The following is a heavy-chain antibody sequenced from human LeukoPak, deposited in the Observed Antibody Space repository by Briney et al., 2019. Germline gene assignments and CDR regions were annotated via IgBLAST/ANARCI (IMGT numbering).Heavy chain of an antibody. CDR3: ARVDGSYSTYYLDY. Sequence: PSETLSLTCTVSGGSISSSSYYWGWIRQPPGKGLEWIGSIYYSGSPYYNPSLKSRVTISVDTSKNQFSLKLSSVTAADTAVYYCARVDGSYSTYYLDYWGQGTLVTVSS. CDR2: IYYSGSP. J-gene: IGHJ4*02. V-gene: IGHV4-39*01. D-gene: IGHD1-26*01. CDR1: GGSISSSSYY.